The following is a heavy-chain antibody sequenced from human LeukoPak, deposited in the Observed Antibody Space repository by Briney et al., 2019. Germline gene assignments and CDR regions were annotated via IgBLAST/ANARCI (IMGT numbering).Heavy chain of an antibody. Sequence: PGGSLRLFCAASVCTFSSYWMSWVRQAPGKGLEWVANIKQDGSEKYYVDSVKGRFTISRDNAKNSLYLQMNSLRADDTAVYYCARGGGSSGWYYYWGQGTLVTVST. CDR2: IKQDGSEK. J-gene: IGHJ4*02. CDR3: ARGGGSSGWYYY. CDR1: VCTFSSYW. V-gene: IGHV3-7*01. D-gene: IGHD6-19*01.